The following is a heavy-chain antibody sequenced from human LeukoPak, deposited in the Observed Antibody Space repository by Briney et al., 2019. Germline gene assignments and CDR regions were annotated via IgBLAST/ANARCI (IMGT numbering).Heavy chain of an antibody. CDR3: ARELRGYYDSSGYLDY. CDR2: SSSNSFYN. J-gene: IGHJ4*02. D-gene: IGHD3-22*01. V-gene: IGHV3-21*01. CDR1: GFTFSTYN. Sequence: PGVSLRLSCAASGFTFSTYNMNWVGQAPGKGLEWVSSSSSNSFYNYYADSVKGRFTISRDNAKNSLYLQMNSLRADDTAVYYCARELRGYYDSSGYLDYWGQGTLVTVSS.